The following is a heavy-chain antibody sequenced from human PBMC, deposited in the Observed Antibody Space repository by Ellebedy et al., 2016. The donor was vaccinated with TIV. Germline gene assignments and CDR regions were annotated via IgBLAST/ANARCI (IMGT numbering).Heavy chain of an antibody. Sequence: GESLKISCAASGFTFSSYPMNWVRQAPGKGLEWVSAISDTGGSTYYADSVKGRFTISRDNSKNTLYLQRNSLRAEDTAVYFCGTVATTFDYWGQGTLVTVSS. CDR1: GFTFSSYP. D-gene: IGHD5-24*01. V-gene: IGHV3-23*01. J-gene: IGHJ4*02. CDR2: ISDTGGST. CDR3: GTVATTFDY.